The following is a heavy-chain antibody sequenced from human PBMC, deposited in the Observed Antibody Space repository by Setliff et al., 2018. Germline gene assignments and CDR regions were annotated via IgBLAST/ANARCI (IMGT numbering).Heavy chain of an antibody. Sequence: GASVKVSCKVSGYTLTELSMHWVRQAPGKGLEWMGGFDPEDGETIYAQKFQGRVTMTEDTSTDTAYMELSSLRSEDTAVYYCAKAIAPIVVVPAAMLEAYWGQGTLVTVSS. V-gene: IGHV1-24*01. J-gene: IGHJ4*02. D-gene: IGHD2-2*01. CDR2: FDPEDGET. CDR3: AKAIAPIVVVPAAMLEAY. CDR1: GYTLTELS.